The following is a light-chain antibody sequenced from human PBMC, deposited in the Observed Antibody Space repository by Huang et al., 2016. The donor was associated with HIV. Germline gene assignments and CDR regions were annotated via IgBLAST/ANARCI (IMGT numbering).Light chain of an antibody. J-gene: IGKJ2*01. CDR3: QQHSNWPL. Sequence: ELVLTQSPATLSLSPGQRATLSCRASQSVSSYLAWYQQKPGQAPRLISYDTSTRATGVPARFSGSGSGTDFTLTINRLEPEDFAVYYCQQHSNWPLLGQGTKLEI. CDR1: QSVSSY. CDR2: DTS. V-gene: IGKV3-11*01.